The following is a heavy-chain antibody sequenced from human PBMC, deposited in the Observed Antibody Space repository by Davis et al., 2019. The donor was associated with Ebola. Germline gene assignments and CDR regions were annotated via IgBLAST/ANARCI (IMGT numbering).Heavy chain of an antibody. Sequence: PSETLSLTCTVSGGSISSHYWSWIRQPAGKGLEWIGRIYTSGRTNYNPSLKSRVTMSVDTSKNPFSLMLSSVTAADAAVYYCVRDGCPGGSCYCGDYWGQGTLVTVSS. D-gene: IGHD2-15*01. J-gene: IGHJ4*02. CDR3: VRDGCPGGSCYCGDY. CDR1: GGSISSHY. CDR2: IYTSGRT. V-gene: IGHV4-4*07.